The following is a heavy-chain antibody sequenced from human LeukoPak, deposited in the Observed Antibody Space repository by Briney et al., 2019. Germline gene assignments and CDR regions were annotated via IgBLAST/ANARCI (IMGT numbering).Heavy chain of an antibody. D-gene: IGHD2-8*01. CDR1: GFTFSKYS. CDR3: AKDLGCTNGVCYKALDY. V-gene: IGHV3-48*04. Sequence: GGSLRLSCAASGFTFSKYSMNWVRQAPGKGLEWVSFISSSSRTIYADSVKGRFTISRDNAKNSLYLQMNSLRAEDTAVYYCAKDLGCTNGVCYKALDYWGQGTLVTVSS. CDR2: ISSSSRTI. J-gene: IGHJ4*02.